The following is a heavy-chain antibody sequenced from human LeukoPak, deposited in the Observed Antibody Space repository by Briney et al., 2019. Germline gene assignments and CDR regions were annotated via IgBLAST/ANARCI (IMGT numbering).Heavy chain of an antibody. V-gene: IGHV3-53*04. J-gene: IGHJ4*02. Sequence: GGSLRLSCAASGFTVSSNYMSWVRQAPGKGLEWVSVIYSGGSTYYADSVKGRFTVSRHNSKNTLYLQMNSLRAEDTAVYYCARVDSGSYSTWGQGTLVTVSS. CDR2: IYSGGST. CDR1: GFTVSSNY. D-gene: IGHD1-26*01. CDR3: ARVDSGSYST.